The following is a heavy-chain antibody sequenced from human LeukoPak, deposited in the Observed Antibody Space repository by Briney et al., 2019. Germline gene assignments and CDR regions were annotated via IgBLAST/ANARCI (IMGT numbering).Heavy chain of an antibody. CDR3: ARGGDPDY. Sequence: GGSLRLSCAASGFTFSTYWMSWVRQAPGKGLEWVSYISTSSGTVFYADSVKGRFTISRDNAKNSLYLQMNSLRAEDTAVYYCARGGDPDYWGQGTLVTVSS. D-gene: IGHD2-21*02. CDR2: ISTSSGTV. CDR1: GFTFSTYW. J-gene: IGHJ4*02. V-gene: IGHV3-48*04.